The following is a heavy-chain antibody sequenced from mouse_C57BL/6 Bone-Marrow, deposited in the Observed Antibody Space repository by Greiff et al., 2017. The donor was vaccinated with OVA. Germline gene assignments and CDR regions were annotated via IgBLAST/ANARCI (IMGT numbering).Heavy chain of an antibody. Sequence: VKLVESGPGLVAPSQSLSITCTVSGFSLTSSAISWVRQPPGKGLEWLGVIWTGGGTNYNSALKSRLSISKDNSKSQVFLKMNSLQTDDTARYYCATHSPYFDYWGQGATLTVSS. CDR2: IWTGGGT. J-gene: IGHJ2*01. V-gene: IGHV2-9-1*01. CDR3: ATHSPYFDY. CDR1: GFSLTSSA.